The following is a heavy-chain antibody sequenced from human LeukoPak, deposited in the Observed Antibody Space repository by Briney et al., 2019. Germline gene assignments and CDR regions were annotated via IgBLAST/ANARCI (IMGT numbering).Heavy chain of an antibody. CDR1: GGSISSSRYY. V-gene: IGHV4-39*07. CDR2: IYYSGST. J-gene: IGHJ2*01. Sequence: PSETLSLTCTVSGGSISSSRYYWGWIRQPPGKGLEWIGSIYYSGSTYYNPSLKSRVTISVDTSKNQFSLKLSSVTAADTAVYYCARPYDYGDYGWYFDLWGRGTLVTVSS. D-gene: IGHD4-17*01. CDR3: ARPYDYGDYGWYFDL.